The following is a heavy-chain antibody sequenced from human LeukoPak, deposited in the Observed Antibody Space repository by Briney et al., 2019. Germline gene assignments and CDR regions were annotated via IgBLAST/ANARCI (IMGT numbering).Heavy chain of an antibody. CDR3: ARLLWLRYYYYGMDV. J-gene: IGHJ6*02. D-gene: IGHD5-12*01. V-gene: IGHV5-51*01. CDR1: GYRFTSYW. CDR2: IYPGDSDT. Sequence: GESLKISFQGSGYRFTSYWIGWVRPMPGKGLEWMGIIYPGDSDTRYSPSFQGQVTISADKSISTAYLQWSSLKASDTAMYYCARLLWLRYYYYGMDVWGQGTTVTVSS.